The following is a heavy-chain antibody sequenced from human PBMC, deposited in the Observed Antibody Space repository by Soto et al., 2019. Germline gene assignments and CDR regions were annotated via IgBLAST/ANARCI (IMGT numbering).Heavy chain of an antibody. CDR3: ARHRVNYYYYGMDV. CDR2: IYHSGST. J-gene: IGHJ6*02. D-gene: IGHD4-17*01. Sequence: SETLSLTCAVSGGSISSGYSSWSWIRQPPGKGLEWIGYIYHSGSTNYNPSLKSRVTISVDTSKNQFSLKLSSVTAADTAVYYCARHRVNYYYYGMDVWGQGTTVTVSS. V-gene: IGHV4-61*01. CDR1: GGSISSGYSS.